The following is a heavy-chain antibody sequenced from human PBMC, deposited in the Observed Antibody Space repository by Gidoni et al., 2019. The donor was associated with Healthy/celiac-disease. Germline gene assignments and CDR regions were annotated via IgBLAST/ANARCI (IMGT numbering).Heavy chain of an antibody. J-gene: IGHJ4*02. CDR3: AKDSNWLLLPSGFDY. Sequence: EVQLVESGGGLVQPGRSLRLSCSASGFTFDDYAMHWVRQAPGKGLEWVSGISWKSGSIDYADSVKGRFTIARDNAKNSLYLQMNSLRAEETALYYCAKDSNWLLLPSGFDYWGQGTLVTVSS. D-gene: IGHD3-22*01. CDR2: ISWKSGSI. CDR1: GFTFDDYA. V-gene: IGHV3-9*01.